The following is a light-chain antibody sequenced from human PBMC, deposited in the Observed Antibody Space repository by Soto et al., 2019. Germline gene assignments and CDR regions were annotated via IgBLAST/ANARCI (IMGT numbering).Light chain of an antibody. CDR1: QSVSSY. CDR3: LQRSNWRT. V-gene: IGKV3-11*01. Sequence: EIVLTQSPATLSLSPGERATLSCRASQSVSSYLAWYKQKPGQAPRLLIYDASNRATGIPARFSGSGSGTDLTLTISSLEPEDFAVYYCLQRSNWRTFGQGTRLVIK. CDR2: DAS. J-gene: IGKJ5*01.